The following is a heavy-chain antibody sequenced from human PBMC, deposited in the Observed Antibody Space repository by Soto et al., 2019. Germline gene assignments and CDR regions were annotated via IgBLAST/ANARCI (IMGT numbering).Heavy chain of an antibody. J-gene: IGHJ4*02. CDR3: ARGGSIWDSSSIGRLDY. CDR1: GGSISSSSYY. V-gene: IGHV4-39*01. Sequence: QLQLQESGPGLVKPSETLSLTCTVSGGSISSSSYYWGWIRQPPGKGLEWIGSIYYSGSTYYNPSLKSRVTISVDTSKNQFSLKLSSVTAADTAVYYCARGGSIWDSSSIGRLDYWGQGTLVTVSS. CDR2: IYYSGST. D-gene: IGHD6-6*01.